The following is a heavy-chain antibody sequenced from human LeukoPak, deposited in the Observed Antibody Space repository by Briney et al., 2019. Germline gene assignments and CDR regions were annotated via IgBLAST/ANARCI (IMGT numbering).Heavy chain of an antibody. CDR2: INPNSGGT. Sequence: ASVTVSCKASGYTFTGYYIHWVRQAPGQGLEWMGWINPNSGGTNYAQKFQGRVTMTGDTSISTAYMELSRLRSDDTAVYYCARDYRTVDGDAFDIWGQGTMVIVS. D-gene: IGHD2-8*02. CDR3: ARDYRTVDGDAFDI. CDR1: GYTFTGYY. V-gene: IGHV1-2*02. J-gene: IGHJ3*02.